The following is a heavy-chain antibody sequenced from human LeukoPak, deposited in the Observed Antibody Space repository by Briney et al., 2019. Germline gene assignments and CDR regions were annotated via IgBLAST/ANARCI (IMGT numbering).Heavy chain of an antibody. D-gene: IGHD6-19*01. CDR3: ARASHIAVAGLFDY. J-gene: IGHJ4*02. V-gene: IGHV1-69*06. Sequence: SVKVSCKASGGTFSSYAISWVRQAPGQGLEWMGGIIPIFGTANYAQKFQGRVTITADKSTSTAYMELRSLRSDDTAVYYCARASHIAVAGLFDYWGQGTLVTVSS. CDR1: GGTFSSYA. CDR2: IIPIFGTA.